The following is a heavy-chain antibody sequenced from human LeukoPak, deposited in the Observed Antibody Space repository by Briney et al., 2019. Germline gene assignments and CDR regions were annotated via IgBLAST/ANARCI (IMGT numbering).Heavy chain of an antibody. CDR3: ARQGSDCCSDY. V-gene: IGHV4-38-2*01. J-gene: IGHJ4*02. D-gene: IGHD2-21*01. CDR1: GYSISSGYY. CDR2: IYHSGST. Sequence: PSETLSLTCAVSGYSISSGYYWGWIRQPPGKGLEWIGSIYHSGSTYYNPSLKSRVTISVDTSKNQFSLKLSSVTAADTAVYYCARQGSDCCSDYWGQGTLVTVSS.